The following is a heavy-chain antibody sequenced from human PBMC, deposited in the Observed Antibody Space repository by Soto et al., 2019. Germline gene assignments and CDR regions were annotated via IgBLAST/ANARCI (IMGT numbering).Heavy chain of an antibody. CDR3: AHGQHDSNGYWLYFDY. V-gene: IGHV2-5*02. CDR2: IYWDDDK. D-gene: IGHD3-22*01. J-gene: IGHJ4*02. Sequence: QITLKESGPPLVKPTQTLTLTCTFSGFSLTTSGVGVGWIRQPPGKALEWLALIYWDDDKRYSPPLKTRLTITXXTXKXXVVLTRTNMDPVDTATYYCAHGQHDSNGYWLYFDYWGQGTLVTVSS. CDR1: GFSLTTSGVG.